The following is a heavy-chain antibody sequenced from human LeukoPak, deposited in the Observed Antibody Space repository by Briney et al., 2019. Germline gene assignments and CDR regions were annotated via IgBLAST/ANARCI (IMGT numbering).Heavy chain of an antibody. J-gene: IGHJ3*02. CDR3: AKETVVVVAATPDAFDI. V-gene: IGHV3-74*01. CDR2: IDGDGSST. CDR1: GFTFSSYW. Sequence: AGGSLRLSCAASGFTFSSYWMHWVSQAPGKGLVWVSRIDGDGSSTNYADSVKGRFTISRDNARNTLYLQMNSLRAEDTAVYYCAKETVVVVAATPDAFDIWGQGTMVTVSS. D-gene: IGHD2-15*01.